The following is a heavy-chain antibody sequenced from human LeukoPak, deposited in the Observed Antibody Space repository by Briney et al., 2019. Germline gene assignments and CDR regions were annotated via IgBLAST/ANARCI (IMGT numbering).Heavy chain of an antibody. CDR1: GFTFSSYW. D-gene: IGHD2-15*01. J-gene: IGHJ4*02. CDR2: IKQDGSEK. V-gene: IGHV3-7*01. CDR3: AKDYWGYRAPYYSDY. Sequence: GGSLRLSCAASGFTFSSYWMSWVRQAPGKGLEWVANIKQDGSEKYYVDSVKGRFTISRDNAKNSLYLQMNSLRAEDTAVYYCAKDYWGYRAPYYSDYWGQGTLVTVSS.